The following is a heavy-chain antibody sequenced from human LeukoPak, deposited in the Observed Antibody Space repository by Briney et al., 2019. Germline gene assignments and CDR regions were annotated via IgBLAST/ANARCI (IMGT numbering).Heavy chain of an antibody. CDR3: LVLGYSYGNDY. D-gene: IGHD5-18*01. J-gene: IGHJ4*02. CDR1: GFTVSSNY. V-gene: IGHV3-66*01. CDR2: IYSGGST. Sequence: GGSLRLSCPASGFTVSSNYMGWVRQAPGKGLEWVSVIYSGGSTYYADSVKGRFTISRDNSKNTLYLQMNSLKPEDTAVYYCLVLGYSYGNDYWGGETMVAVSS.